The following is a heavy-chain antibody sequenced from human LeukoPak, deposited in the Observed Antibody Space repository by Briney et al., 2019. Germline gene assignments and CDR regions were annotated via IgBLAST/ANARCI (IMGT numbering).Heavy chain of an antibody. CDR2: TYYRSKWYN. CDR1: GDSVSSNSAA. Sequence: SQTLSLTCAISGDSVSSNSAAWNWIRQSPSRGLEWLGRTYYRSKWYNDYAVSVESRITINPDTSKNQFSLQLNSVTPEDTAVYYCARGGLSGSSWYWGSYYYYGMDVWGQGTTVTVSS. V-gene: IGHV6-1*01. J-gene: IGHJ6*02. D-gene: IGHD6-13*01. CDR3: ARGGLSGSSWYWGSYYYYGMDV.